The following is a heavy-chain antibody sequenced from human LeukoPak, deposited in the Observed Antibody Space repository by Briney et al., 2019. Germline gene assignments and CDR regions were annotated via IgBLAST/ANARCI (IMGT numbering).Heavy chain of an antibody. D-gene: IGHD2-15*01. Sequence: PGGSLRLSCAASGFTFSSYGMTWVRQAPGKGLEWVSYISSSSSTIYYADSVKGRFTISRDNAKNSLYLQLNSLRAEDTAVYYCARETHCSGGSCYSGYYYYYMDVWGKGTTVTVSS. J-gene: IGHJ6*03. V-gene: IGHV3-48*01. CDR3: ARETHCSGGSCYSGYYYYYMDV. CDR2: ISSSSSTI. CDR1: GFTFSSYG.